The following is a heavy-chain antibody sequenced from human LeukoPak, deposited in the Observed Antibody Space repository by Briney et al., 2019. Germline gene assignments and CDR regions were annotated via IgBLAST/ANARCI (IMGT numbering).Heavy chain of an antibody. CDR3: ARDAQSYTHPLYYMDV. V-gene: IGHV1-18*01. CDR1: GYTFTSYG. CDR2: ISAYNGNT. J-gene: IGHJ6*03. D-gene: IGHD1-26*01. Sequence: ASVKVSCKASGYTFTSYGISWVRQAPGQGLEWMGWISAYNGNTNYAQKFQGRVTMTRDTSISTAYMELSRLRSDDTAVYYCARDAQSYTHPLYYMDVWGKGTTVTVSS.